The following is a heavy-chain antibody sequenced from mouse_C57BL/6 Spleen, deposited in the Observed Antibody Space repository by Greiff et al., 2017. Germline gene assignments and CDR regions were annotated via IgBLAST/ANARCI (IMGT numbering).Heavy chain of an antibody. V-gene: IGHV14-2*01. J-gene: IGHJ4*01. CDR3: ARGYYAMAY. CDR2: IDPEDGRT. Sequence: VQLQESGAELVKPGASVKLSCTASGFNITDYYMHWVKQRTEQGLEWIGRIDPEDGRTKYAPKFQGKATMTADTSSNTAYLQLSSLTSEDTAVYYDARGYYAMAYWGQGTLVTVS. CDR1: GFNITDYY.